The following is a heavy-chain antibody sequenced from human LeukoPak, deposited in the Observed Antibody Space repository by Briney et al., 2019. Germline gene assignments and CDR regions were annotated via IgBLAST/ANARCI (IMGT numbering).Heavy chain of an antibody. CDR3: ARVASDSYDSSGYQPYFDY. Sequence: SETLSLTCTVSGGSISSGDYYWSWIRQPPGKGLEWMGYIYYSGSTYYNPSLKSRVTISVDTSKNQFSLKLSSVTAADTAVYYCARVASDSYDSSGYQPYFDYWGQGTLVTVSS. J-gene: IGHJ4*02. D-gene: IGHD3-22*01. CDR1: GGSISSGDYY. CDR2: IYYSGST. V-gene: IGHV4-30-4*01.